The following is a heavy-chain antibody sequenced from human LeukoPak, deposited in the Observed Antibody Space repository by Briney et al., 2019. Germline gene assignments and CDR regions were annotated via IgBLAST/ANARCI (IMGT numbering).Heavy chain of an antibody. J-gene: IGHJ4*02. CDR1: GGSFSGYY. V-gene: IGHV4-34*01. CDR2: INHSGST. CDR3: ESTPSYNWASKLNFDY. D-gene: IGHD1-20*01. Sequence: PSETLSLTCAVYGGSFSGYYWSWIRQPPGKGLEWIGEINHSGSTNYNPSLKSRVTISVDTSKNQFSLKLSSVTAADTAVYYCESTPSYNWASKLNFDYWGQGTLVTVSS.